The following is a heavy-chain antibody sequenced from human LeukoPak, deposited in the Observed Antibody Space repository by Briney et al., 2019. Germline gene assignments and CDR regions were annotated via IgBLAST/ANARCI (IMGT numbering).Heavy chain of an antibody. D-gene: IGHD3-10*01. J-gene: IGHJ4*02. CDR3: AREAVYYYGSGSSKNPFDY. V-gene: IGHV3-7*01. CDR1: GFTFSSYA. CDR2: IKQDGSEK. Sequence: PGGSLRLSCAASGFTFSSYAMSWVRQAPGKGLEWVANIKQDGSEKYYVDSVKGRFTISRDNAKNSLYLQMNSLRAEDTAVYYCAREAVYYYGSGSSKNPFDYWGQGTLVTVSS.